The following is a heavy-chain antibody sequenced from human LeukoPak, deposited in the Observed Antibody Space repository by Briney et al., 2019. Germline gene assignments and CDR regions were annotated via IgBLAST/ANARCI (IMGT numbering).Heavy chain of an antibody. D-gene: IGHD4-17*01. CDR1: GFTFSSYS. CDR3: ARVPPTVTFDY. CDR2: ISSSSSTI. V-gene: IGHV3-48*04. Sequence: GGSLRLSCAASGFTFSSYSMNWVRQAPGKGLEWVSYISSSSSTIYYADSVKGRFTISRDNAKNTLYLQMNSLRAEDTAVYYCARVPPTVTFDYWGQGTLVTVSS. J-gene: IGHJ4*02.